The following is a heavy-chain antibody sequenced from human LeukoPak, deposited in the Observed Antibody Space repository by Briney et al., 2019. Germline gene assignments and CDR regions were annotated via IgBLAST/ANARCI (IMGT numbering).Heavy chain of an antibody. CDR1: GYTFTSYD. CDR2: MNPNSGNT. Sequence: GASVKVSCKASGYTFTSYDINWVRQATGQGLEWMGWMNPNSGNTGYAQKFQGRVTMTRNTSISTAYMELSSLRSEDTAVYYCARGYCSGGSYSESFDYWGQGTLVTVSS. CDR3: ARGYCSGGSYSESFDY. J-gene: IGHJ4*02. V-gene: IGHV1-8*01. D-gene: IGHD2-15*01.